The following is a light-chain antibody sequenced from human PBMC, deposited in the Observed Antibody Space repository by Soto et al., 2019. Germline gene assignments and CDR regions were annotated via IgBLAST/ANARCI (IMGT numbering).Light chain of an antibody. V-gene: IGKV3-15*01. CDR3: QQYNNWAPYT. Sequence: EIVMTQSPATLSVSPGERATLSCRASQSVSSNLAWYQQKPGQAPMLLIFGASTRATGIPARFSGRGSGTEFTRTISSLQSEDLAVYYCQQYNNWAPYTFGQGTKLEIK. CDR1: QSVSSN. J-gene: IGKJ2*01. CDR2: GAS.